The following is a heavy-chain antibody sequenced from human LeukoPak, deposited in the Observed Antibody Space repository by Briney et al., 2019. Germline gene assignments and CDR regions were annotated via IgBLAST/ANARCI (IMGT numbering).Heavy chain of an antibody. D-gene: IGHD3-22*01. CDR2: IIPIFGTP. J-gene: IGHJ4*02. CDR1: GDTFNNNA. CDR3: ARDTNMILLDY. V-gene: IGHV1-69*06. Sequence: SVKVSYKASGDTFNNNAINWLRQAPGQGLEWMGSIIPIFGTPNYAQKFEGRLTITADRSTTTAYMELSSLRAEDTAVYYCARDTNMILLDYWGQGTLITVSS.